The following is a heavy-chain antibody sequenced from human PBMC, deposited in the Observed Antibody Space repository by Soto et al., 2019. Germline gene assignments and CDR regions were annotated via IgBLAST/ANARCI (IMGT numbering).Heavy chain of an antibody. Sequence: GGSLRLSCAASGFTFSNAWMFWVRQAPGKGLEWVGRIKGKTDGGTTDYVAPVKGRFTISRDDSKNTVYLQMNGLKTEDTAVYYCTTRTFYYDSSGYYCAYWGQGTLGTVSS. CDR3: TTRTFYYDSSGYYCAY. J-gene: IGHJ4*02. CDR2: IKGKTDGGTT. CDR1: GFTFSNAW. V-gene: IGHV3-15*01. D-gene: IGHD3-22*01.